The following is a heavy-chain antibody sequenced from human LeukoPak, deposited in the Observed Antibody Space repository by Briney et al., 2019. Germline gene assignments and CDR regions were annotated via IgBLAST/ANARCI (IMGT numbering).Heavy chain of an antibody. V-gene: IGHV4-59*11. CDR1: GGSISRHF. Sequence: SETLSLTCSVSGGSISRHFWNWIRQPPGKGLDWIAFIHYSGRTKYNPSLQSRVTISIDTSENNFSLKLTSVTAADTAVYYCARLLDNDGSGDPNTFDMWGQGTVVSVSS. J-gene: IGHJ3*02. D-gene: IGHD2-15*01. CDR2: IHYSGRT. CDR3: ARLLDNDGSGDPNTFDM.